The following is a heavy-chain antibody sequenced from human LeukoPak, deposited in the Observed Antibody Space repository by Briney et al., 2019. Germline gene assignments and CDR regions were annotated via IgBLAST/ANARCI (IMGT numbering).Heavy chain of an antibody. CDR3: ARVQSSGWYGDY. CDR1: GYTFTSYY. CDR2: INPSGGST. J-gene: IGHJ4*02. Sequence: ASVKVSCKASGYTFTSYYMHWVRQAPGQGLEWMGIINPSGGSTSYAQKFQGGVTMTRDTSTSTVYMELSSLRSEDTAVYYCARVQSSGWYGDYWGQGTLVTVSS. D-gene: IGHD6-19*01. V-gene: IGHV1-46*01.